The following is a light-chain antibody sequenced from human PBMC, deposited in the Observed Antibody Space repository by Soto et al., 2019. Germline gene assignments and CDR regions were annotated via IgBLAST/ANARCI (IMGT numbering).Light chain of an antibody. V-gene: IGLV1-44*01. Sequence: QSVLTQPPSASGTPGQRVTISCSGSSSNIGSGTVNWYQQLPGTAPKLLIYNNNQWPSGVPVRFSGSKSGTSASLAISGLQSEDEADYYCAAWDVSLNGLYVFGTGTKLTVL. CDR3: AAWDVSLNGLYV. J-gene: IGLJ1*01. CDR1: SSNIGSGT. CDR2: NNN.